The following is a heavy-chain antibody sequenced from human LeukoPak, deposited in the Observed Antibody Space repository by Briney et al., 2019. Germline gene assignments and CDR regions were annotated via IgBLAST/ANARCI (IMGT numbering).Heavy chain of an antibody. CDR3: ARFLRLGELSPVIWDY. CDR2: MNPNSGNT. CDR1: GYTFTSYD. J-gene: IGHJ4*02. V-gene: IGHV1-8*01. D-gene: IGHD3-16*02. Sequence: GASVKVSCKASGYTFTSYDINWVRQAPGQGLEWMGWMNPNSGNTGYAQKFQGRVTMTRNTSISTAYMELSSLRSEDTAVYYCARFLRLGELSPVIWDYWGQGTLVTVSS.